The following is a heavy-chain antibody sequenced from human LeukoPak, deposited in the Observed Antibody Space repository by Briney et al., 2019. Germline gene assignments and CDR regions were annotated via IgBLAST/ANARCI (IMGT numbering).Heavy chain of an antibody. V-gene: IGHV4-4*07. CDR3: ARDGVSGSFGY. Sequence: PSETLSLTCAVYGGSFSGYYWSWIRQPAGKGLEWIGRIYTSGSTNYNPSLKSRVTMSVDTSKNQFSLKLSSVTAADTAVYYCARDGVSGSFGYWGQGTLVTVSS. CDR1: GGSFSGYY. J-gene: IGHJ4*02. D-gene: IGHD1-26*01. CDR2: IYTSGST.